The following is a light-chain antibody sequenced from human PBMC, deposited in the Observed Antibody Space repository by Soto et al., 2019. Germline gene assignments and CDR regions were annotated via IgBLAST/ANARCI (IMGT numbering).Light chain of an antibody. V-gene: IGKV3-20*01. J-gene: IGKJ1*01. CDR2: DAS. CDR3: QHYGSSSWT. CDR1: QSVSSTY. Sequence: EIVLTQSPGTLSLSPGERATLSCRASQSVSSTYLAWYQQKPGQAPRLLIFDASSRASGIPDRSSGSGSGTDFTLTISRVEPEDFAVYYCQHYGSSSWTFGQGTKVDIK.